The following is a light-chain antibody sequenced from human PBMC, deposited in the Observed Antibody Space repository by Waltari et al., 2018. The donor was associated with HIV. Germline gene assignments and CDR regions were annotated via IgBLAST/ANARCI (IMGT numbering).Light chain of an antibody. V-gene: IGLV2-11*01. CDR1: SSDVGDYNP. Sequence: QSALTQPRSVSGSPGQSVTISCTGTSSDVGDYNPVSWYQQHPGKAPKLMIYDVSKWPSGVPDRFSGSKSGNTASLTISGLQAEDEADYYYCSYAGTYTYVFGTGTKVTVL. CDR3: CSYAGTYTYV. J-gene: IGLJ1*01. CDR2: DVS.